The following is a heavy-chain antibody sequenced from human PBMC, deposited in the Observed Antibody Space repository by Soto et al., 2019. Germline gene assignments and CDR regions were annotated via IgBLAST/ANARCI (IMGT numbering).Heavy chain of an antibody. CDR2: IYYSGST. CDR3: ARGEDYYGMDV. J-gene: IGHJ6*02. Sequence: PSETLSLTCTVSGGSISSGGYYWSWIRQHPGKGLEWIGYIYYSGSTYYNPSLKSRVTISVDASKNQFSLKLSSVTAADTAVYYCARGEDYYGMDVWGQGTTVTVSS. CDR1: GGSISSGGYY. V-gene: IGHV4-31*03. D-gene: IGHD1-26*01.